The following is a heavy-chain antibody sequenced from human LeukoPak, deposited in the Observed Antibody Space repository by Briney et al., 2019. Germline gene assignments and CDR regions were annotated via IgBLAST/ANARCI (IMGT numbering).Heavy chain of an antibody. J-gene: IGHJ4*02. Sequence: TSETLSLTCTVSGASISSHYWSWLRQPPGKGLEWIGYVIDSVRTKDNPSLQSRLTLSADTSKNEFSLRLSSVTAADTAVYYCATIKHGQIFGYSDFWGQGIKVTVSS. CDR1: GASISSHY. D-gene: IGHD3-16*01. CDR3: ATIKHGQIFGYSDF. CDR2: VIDSVRT. V-gene: IGHV4-59*11.